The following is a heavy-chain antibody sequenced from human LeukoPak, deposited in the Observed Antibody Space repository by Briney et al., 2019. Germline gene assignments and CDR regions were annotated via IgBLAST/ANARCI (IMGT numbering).Heavy chain of an antibody. CDR3: ASIRTGWAPDY. CDR2: INTDGSST. CDR1: GFTFSSYW. V-gene: IGHV3-74*01. Sequence: GGSLRLSCAASGFTFSSYWMHWVRQAPGKGLVWVSRINTDGSSTSYADSVKGRFTISRDNAKNTLYLQMNSLRAEDTAVYYCASIRTGWAPDYWGQGTLVTVSS. J-gene: IGHJ4*02. D-gene: IGHD3/OR15-3a*01.